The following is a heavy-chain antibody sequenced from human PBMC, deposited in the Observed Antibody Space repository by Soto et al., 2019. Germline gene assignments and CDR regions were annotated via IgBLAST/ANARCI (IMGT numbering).Heavy chain of an antibody. D-gene: IGHD3-10*01. V-gene: IGHV4-39*01. CDR2: IYDNGGT. J-gene: IGHJ4*02. Sequence: SETLSLTCTVSGDSISDKNYYWEWIRLPPGKGLEWIGSIYDNGGTYYNPSLKSRVTIHVETPKKQISLKLKSVTAADSALYYCARRSHRSGSGSFIEKWGQGTLVTVSS. CDR1: GDSISDKNYY. CDR3: ARRSHRSGSGSFIEK.